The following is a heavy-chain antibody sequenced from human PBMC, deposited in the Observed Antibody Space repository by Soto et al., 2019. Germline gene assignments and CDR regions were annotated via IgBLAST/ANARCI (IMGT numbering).Heavy chain of an antibody. D-gene: IGHD5-18*01. V-gene: IGHV3-64D*06. CDR1: GFTFSSYA. J-gene: IGHJ6*02. Sequence: GGSLRLSCSASGFTFSSYAMHWVRQAPGKGLEYVSAISSNGGNTYYADSVKGRFIISRDNSKNTLYLQMSSLRAEDTAVYYCNSGYSPGLDVWGQGTTVTVSS. CDR3: NSGYSPGLDV. CDR2: ISSNGGNT.